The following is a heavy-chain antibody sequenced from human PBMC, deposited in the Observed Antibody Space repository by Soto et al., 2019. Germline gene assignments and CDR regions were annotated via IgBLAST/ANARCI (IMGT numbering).Heavy chain of an antibody. CDR3: TRHRAYYYDSSGRDAFDI. V-gene: IGHV4-39*01. CDR1: GGYISSDSYY. Sequence: SETLSLTCTVSGGYISSDSYYWGWIRQPPGKGPEWIGTIYYSGTTYYNPSLKSRVTISVDTSRNQFSLKLGSVTAADTAVYYCTRHRAYYYDSSGRDAFDIWGQGTMVTVSS. J-gene: IGHJ3*02. CDR2: IYYSGTT. D-gene: IGHD3-22*01.